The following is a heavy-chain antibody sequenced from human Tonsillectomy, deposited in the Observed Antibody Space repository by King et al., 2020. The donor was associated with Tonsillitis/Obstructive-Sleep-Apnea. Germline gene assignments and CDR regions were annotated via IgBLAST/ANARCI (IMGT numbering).Heavy chain of an antibody. CDR3: ARENWNQCYFDY. Sequence: QLVQSGGDVVQPGRSLRLSCAASGFTFSSYAMHWVRQAPGKGLEWVAVISYDGSNRYYADSVKGRFTISSDNSKNTLYLQMNSLRAEDTAVYYSARENWNQCYFDYWGQGTLVTVPS. CDR1: GFTFSSYA. J-gene: IGHJ4*02. CDR2: ISYDGSNR. V-gene: IGHV3-30*01. D-gene: IGHD1-1*01.